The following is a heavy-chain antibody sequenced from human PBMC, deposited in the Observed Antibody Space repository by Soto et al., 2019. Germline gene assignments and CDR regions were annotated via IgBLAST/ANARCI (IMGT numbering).Heavy chain of an antibody. CDR2: ISSSSSTI. CDR3: ARDPFCSGGSCYQGWPEYYFDY. J-gene: IGHJ4*02. CDR1: GFTFSSYS. V-gene: IGHV3-48*01. Sequence: GVSLRLSCAASGFTFSSYSMNWVRQAPGKGLEWVSYISSSSSTIYYADSVKGRFTISRDNAKNSLYLQMNSLRAEDTAVYYCARDPFCSGGSCYQGWPEYYFDYWGQGTLVNVSS. D-gene: IGHD2-15*01.